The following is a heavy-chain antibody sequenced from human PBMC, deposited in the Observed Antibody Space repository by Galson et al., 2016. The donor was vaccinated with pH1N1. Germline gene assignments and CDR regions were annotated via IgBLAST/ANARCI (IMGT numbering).Heavy chain of an antibody. CDR1: GFSLRSNGVG. J-gene: IGHJ5*02. V-gene: IGHV2-5*01. CDR2: IYWTDDK. CDR3: AHSVGTRVFGAVTNFNWFDP. D-gene: IGHD3-3*01. Sequence: PALVKPTQTLTLTCTFSGFSLRSNGVGVGWIRQPPGKALEWLVIYWTDDKRYSPSLKSRLTITKDTSKNQVVLTMTNMDPVDTATYYCAHSVGTRVFGAVTNFNWFDPWGQGTLVTVSS.